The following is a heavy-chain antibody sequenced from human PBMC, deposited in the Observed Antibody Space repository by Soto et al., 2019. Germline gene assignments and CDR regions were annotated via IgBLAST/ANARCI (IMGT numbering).Heavy chain of an antibody. CDR2: IYYSGST. J-gene: IGHJ6*03. V-gene: IGHV4-59*01. Sequence: PSETLSLTCTVSGGSISSYYWSWIRQPPGKGLEWIGYIYYSGSTNYNPSLKSRVTISVDTSKNQFSLKLSSVTAADTAVYYCARDRFLTVPDAKHYYDMDVWGKGTTVTVSS. CDR3: ARDRFLTVPDAKHYYDMDV. CDR1: GGSISSYY. D-gene: IGHD2-2*01.